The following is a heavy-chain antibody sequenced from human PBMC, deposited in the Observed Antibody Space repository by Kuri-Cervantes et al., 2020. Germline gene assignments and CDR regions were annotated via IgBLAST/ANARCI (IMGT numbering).Heavy chain of an antibody. J-gene: IGHJ6*02. D-gene: IGHD3-3*01. Sequence: SLKISCAASGFTFSDYDMHWVRQAPGKGLEWVSGISWNSGSIGYADSVKGRFTISRDNAKNSLYLQMNSLRAEDTALYYCAKDRGITYGMDVWGQGTTVTVSS. CDR3: AKDRGITYGMDV. CDR1: GFTFSDYD. CDR2: ISWNSGSI. V-gene: IGHV3-9*01.